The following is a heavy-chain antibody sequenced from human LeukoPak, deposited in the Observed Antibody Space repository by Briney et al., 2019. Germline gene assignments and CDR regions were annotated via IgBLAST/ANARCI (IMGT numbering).Heavy chain of an antibody. Sequence: PGGSLRLSCTASGFTFGDYAMSWFRQAPGKGLDWVGFIRSKAYGGTTEYAASVKGRFTISRDDSKSIAYLQMNSLKTEDTAVYYCTRRLYSSSSGVVDYWGQGTLVTVSS. CDR2: IRSKAYGGTT. CDR1: GFTFGDYA. D-gene: IGHD6-6*01. CDR3: TRRLYSSSSGVVDY. V-gene: IGHV3-49*03. J-gene: IGHJ4*02.